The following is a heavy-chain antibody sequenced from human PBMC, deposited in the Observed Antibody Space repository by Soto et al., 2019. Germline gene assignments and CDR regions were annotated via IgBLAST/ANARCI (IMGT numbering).Heavy chain of an antibody. CDR1: GFTFSRYA. CDR3: ARIEYASGLTPYYYYGMDV. D-gene: IGHD3-10*01. J-gene: IGHJ6*02. Sequence: EVQLVESGGGLVQPGGSLRLSCAASGFTFSRYAMHWVRQAPGKGLEYVSAISSNGVSTYYANSVKGRFTISRDNSKNTLYLQMGSLRAEDMAVYYCARIEYASGLTPYYYYGMDVWGQGTTFTVAS. CDR2: ISSNGVST. V-gene: IGHV3-64*01.